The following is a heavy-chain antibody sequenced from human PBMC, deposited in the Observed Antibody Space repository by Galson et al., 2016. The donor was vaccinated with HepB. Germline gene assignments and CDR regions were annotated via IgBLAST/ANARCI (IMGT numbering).Heavy chain of an antibody. V-gene: IGHV4-61*03. Sequence: SETLSLTCTVSGGSVRSPSYYWTWIRQPPGKGLEWIGYVYYNGGTNYNPPPKSRVTISLDTSKKPFSLQPTAVTAADTAVYYCAREYTYDHYFDYWGQGTLVTVPS. CDR1: GGSVRSPSYY. D-gene: IGHD5-18*01. CDR3: AREYTYDHYFDY. CDR2: VYYNGGT. J-gene: IGHJ4*02.